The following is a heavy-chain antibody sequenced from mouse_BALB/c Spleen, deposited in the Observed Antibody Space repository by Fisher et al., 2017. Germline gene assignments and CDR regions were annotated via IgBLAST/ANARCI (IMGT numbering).Heavy chain of an antibody. Sequence: KFKGKATLTADKSSSTAYMQLSSLTSEDSAVYYCAPYGPYAMDYWGQGTSVTVSS. CDR3: APYGPYAMDY. J-gene: IGHJ4*01. D-gene: IGHD1-1*02. V-gene: IGHV1-4*01.